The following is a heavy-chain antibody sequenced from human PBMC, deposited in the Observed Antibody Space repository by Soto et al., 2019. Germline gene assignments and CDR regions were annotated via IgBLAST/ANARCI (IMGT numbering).Heavy chain of an antibody. CDR1: GLTFGSRA. V-gene: IGHV3-23*01. CDR2: RTDKGGAA. Sequence: GGSLRLSSVASGLTFGSRAMSWVRQAPGEGLKWVATRTDKGGAATYADSVRGRFVISRDHCRKTLILRMPSLTAEDSAMFFCARGSRESYPGSRIFDFWGRGTLVTVSS. J-gene: IGHJ4*02. CDR3: ARGSRESYPGSRIFDF. D-gene: IGHD3-10*01.